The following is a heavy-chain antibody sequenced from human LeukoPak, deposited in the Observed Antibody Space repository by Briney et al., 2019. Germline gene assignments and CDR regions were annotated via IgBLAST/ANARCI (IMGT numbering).Heavy chain of an antibody. J-gene: IGHJ4*02. V-gene: IGHV4-59*08. Sequence: ASETLSLTCTVPAGSISSYFWSWIRQPPGKGLEWLGYIYYTGMSNSKPSLKSRVTISMDTSKNQFSLQLSSVTAADTAIYYCARHGRMVIMSKFSTGIDQWGQGTLVTVSS. CDR1: AGSISSYF. CDR2: IYYTGMS. CDR3: ARHGRMVIMSKFSTGIDQ. D-gene: IGHD2-8*01.